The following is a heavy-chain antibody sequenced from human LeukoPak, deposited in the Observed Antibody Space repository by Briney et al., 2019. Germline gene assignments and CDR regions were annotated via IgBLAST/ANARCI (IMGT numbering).Heavy chain of an antibody. CDR1: GFTFSSYE. Sequence: PGGSLRLSCAVSGFTFSSYEMNWVRQAPGKGLEWVSYISTSGHTTYYTDSVKGRFTISRDNAKNSLFLQMNSLRAEDTAVYYCARAGGGCWFDPWGQGTLVTVSS. CDR2: ISTSGHTT. D-gene: IGHD2-15*01. J-gene: IGHJ5*02. V-gene: IGHV3-48*03. CDR3: ARAGGGCWFDP.